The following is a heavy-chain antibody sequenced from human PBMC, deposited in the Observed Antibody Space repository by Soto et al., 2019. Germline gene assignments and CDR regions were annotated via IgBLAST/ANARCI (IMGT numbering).Heavy chain of an antibody. CDR1: GGSISSGGYY. V-gene: IGHV4-31*03. D-gene: IGHD4-17*01. J-gene: IGHJ3*02. CDR2: IYYSGST. Sequence: QVQLQESGPGLVKPSQTLSLTCTVSGGSISSGGYYWSWIRQHPGKGLEWIGYIYYSGSTYYNPSLNRRVTISVDTSKNQFSLKLSSVTAADKAVYYCASYYGDYEGDAFDIWGQGTMVTVSS. CDR3: ASYYGDYEGDAFDI.